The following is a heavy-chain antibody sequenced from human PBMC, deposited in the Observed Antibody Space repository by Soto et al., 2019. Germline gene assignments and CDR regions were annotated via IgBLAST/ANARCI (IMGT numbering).Heavy chain of an antibody. J-gene: IGHJ5*02. V-gene: IGHV4-59*08. CDR2: IYYSGST. Sequence: QVQLQESGPGLVKPSETLSLTCTVSGGSISSYYWSWIRQPPGKGLEWIGYIYYSGSTNYNPSLKSRVTISVVTSKNQFSLKLSSVTAADMAVYYCAGLLCSRGDWFDPWGQGTLVTVSS. D-gene: IGHD3-10*02. CDR3: AGLLCSRGDWFDP. CDR1: GGSISSYY.